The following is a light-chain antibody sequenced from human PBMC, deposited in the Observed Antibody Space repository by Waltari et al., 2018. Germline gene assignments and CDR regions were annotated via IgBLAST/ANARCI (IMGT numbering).Light chain of an antibody. Sequence: SYELTQPPPVSVSPGQTASITCPGDALPKHYAYRYQQKAGQAPVLVIYEDSKRPSGIPERFSGSSSGTMGTLTISGAQVEDEADYYWYSTDSSGNHYVFGTGTKVTVL. V-gene: IGLV3-10*01. CDR2: EDS. CDR1: ALPKHY. J-gene: IGLJ1*01. CDR3: YSTDSSGNHYV.